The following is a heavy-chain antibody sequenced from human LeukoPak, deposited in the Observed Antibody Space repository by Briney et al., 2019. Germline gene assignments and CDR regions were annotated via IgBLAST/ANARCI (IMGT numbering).Heavy chain of an antibody. CDR3: AREKGGSRDWFDP. CDR1: GYTFTGYY. CDR2: INPNSGGT. Sequence: ASVKVSCKASGYTFTGYYMHWVRQAPGQGLEWMGWINPNSGGTNYAQKFQGRVTMTRDMSISTAYMELSRLRSVDTAVYYCAREKGGSRDWFDPWGQGTLVTVSS. D-gene: IGHD6-13*01. V-gene: IGHV1-2*02. J-gene: IGHJ5*02.